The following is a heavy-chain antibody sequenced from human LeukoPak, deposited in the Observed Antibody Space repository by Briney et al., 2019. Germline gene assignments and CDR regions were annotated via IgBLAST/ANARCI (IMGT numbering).Heavy chain of an antibody. CDR2: ISYDGSNK. V-gene: IGHV3-30*19. CDR3: ARGPRVGAAGFVYYHYIDV. D-gene: IGHD1-26*01. J-gene: IGHJ6*03. CDR1: GFTFSSYG. Sequence: GGSLRLSCAASGFTFSSYGMHWVRQAPGKGLEWVAVISYDGSNKYYADSVEGRFTISRDNSKNTQHLQMNSLRAEDTAVYYCARGPRVGAAGFVYYHYIDVWGKGTTVTVSS.